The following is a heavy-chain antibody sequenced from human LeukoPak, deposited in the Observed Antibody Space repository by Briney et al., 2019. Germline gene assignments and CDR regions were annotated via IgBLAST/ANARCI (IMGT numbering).Heavy chain of an antibody. CDR1: GFTVSSNY. Sequence: GGSLRLSCAASGFTVSSNYMSWVRQAPGKGLEWVSVIYSGGSTYYADSVKGRFTISRDNSKNTLYLQMNSLRAEGTAVYYCARVSSVSTVATLWGQGTLVTVSS. D-gene: IGHD4-11*01. J-gene: IGHJ4*02. CDR2: IYSGGST. CDR3: ARVSSVSTVATL. V-gene: IGHV3-53*01.